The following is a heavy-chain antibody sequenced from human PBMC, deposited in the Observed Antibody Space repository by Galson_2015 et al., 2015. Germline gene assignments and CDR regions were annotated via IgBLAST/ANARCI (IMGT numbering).Heavy chain of an antibody. Sequence: GLEWVSLITVSSRSIYSADSVKGRFTISRDDAKRSLYLEMSSLREEDTAVYYCARDLDYWGQGTLVTVSS. CDR2: ITVSSRSI. J-gene: IGHJ4*02. V-gene: IGHV3-48*02. CDR3: ARDLDY.